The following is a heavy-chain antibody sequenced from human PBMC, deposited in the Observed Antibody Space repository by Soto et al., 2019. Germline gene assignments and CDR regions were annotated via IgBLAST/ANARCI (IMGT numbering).Heavy chain of an antibody. CDR1: GFPFDDYG. J-gene: IGHJ4*02. CDR3: ARLYSSGWYGPGRY. CDR2: INWNGGST. D-gene: IGHD6-19*01. Sequence: GSLRLSCAASGFPFDDYGMSWVRQAPGKGLEWVSGINWNGGSTGYADSVKGRFTISRDDAKNSLYLQMNSLRAEDTALYYCARLYSSGWYGPGRYWGQGTLVTVSS. V-gene: IGHV3-20*04.